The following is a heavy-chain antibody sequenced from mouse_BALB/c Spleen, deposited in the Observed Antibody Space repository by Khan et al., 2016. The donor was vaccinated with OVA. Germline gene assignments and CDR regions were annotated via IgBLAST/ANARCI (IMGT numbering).Heavy chain of an antibody. J-gene: IGHJ2*01. V-gene: IGHV1-87*01. D-gene: IGHD1-1*01. CDR2: IYPGDGNT. Sequence: VQLQQSGTELARPGASVKLSCKASGYTFTSYWMQWVKQRPGQGLEWIGAIYPGDGNTRYTQKFKGKATLTADKSSSTVYMQLSSLESEDSAVYYCARGGITTGYFDYWGQGTTLTVSS. CDR1: GYTFTSYW. CDR3: ARGGITTGYFDY.